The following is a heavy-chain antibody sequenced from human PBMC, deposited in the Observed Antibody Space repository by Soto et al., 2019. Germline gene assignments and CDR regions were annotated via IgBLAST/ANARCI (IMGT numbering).Heavy chain of an antibody. Sequence: QVQLQESGPGLVKPSETLSLTCTVSGGSISSYYWSWIRQPPGKGLEWIGYIYYSGSTNYNPSLKSRVTISVDTSKNQFSLKLSSVTAADTAVHFCARRVTMFWVTSLYYYYYMDVWGTGITVTVSS. CDR1: GGSISSYY. CDR3: ARRVTMFWVTSLYYYYYMDV. CDR2: IYYSGST. J-gene: IGHJ6*03. V-gene: IGHV4-59*08. D-gene: IGHD3-10*02.